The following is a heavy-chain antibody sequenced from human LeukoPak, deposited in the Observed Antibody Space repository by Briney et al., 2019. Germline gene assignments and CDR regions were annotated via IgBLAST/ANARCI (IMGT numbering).Heavy chain of an antibody. Sequence: SGTLSLTCTVSGGSISSYYWSWMRQPPGKGLEWIGYIYYSGNTNYNPSLKSRVTISVDTSKNQFSLKLYSVTAADTAVYYCARDNHGMDVWGQGTTVTVSS. CDR3: ARDNHGMDV. CDR1: GGSISSYY. J-gene: IGHJ6*02. V-gene: IGHV4-59*01. D-gene: IGHD1-14*01. CDR2: IYYSGNT.